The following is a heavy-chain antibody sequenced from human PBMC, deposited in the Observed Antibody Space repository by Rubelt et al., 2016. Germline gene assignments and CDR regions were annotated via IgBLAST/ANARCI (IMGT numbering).Heavy chain of an antibody. D-gene: IGHD4-17*01. CDR1: GGSISSSSYY. J-gene: IGHJ4*02. V-gene: IGHV4-39*01. CDR3: ARGQDYGDVDD. CDR2: IYYSGST. Sequence: QVQLQESGPGLVKPSETLSLTCTVSGGSISSSSYYWGWIRQPPGKGLEWIGSIYYSGSTYYNPSLKSRVTISVDTSKNQFSRNLSSVTAADTAVYYCARGQDYGDVDDWGQGTLVTVSS.